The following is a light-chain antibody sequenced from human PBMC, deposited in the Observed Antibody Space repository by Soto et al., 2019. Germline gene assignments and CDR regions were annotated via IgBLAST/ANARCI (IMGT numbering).Light chain of an antibody. V-gene: IGKV3-11*01. J-gene: IGKJ5*01. Sequence: IVLTQSPATLALSPGERATLSCRASPSVTNYLVWYQQRPGQAPRLLIFGAFNRATGIPARFSGSGSGTDFTLTISSLEPEDSAVYYCQQRNVWPPVTFGQGTRLEI. CDR3: QQRNVWPPVT. CDR2: GAF. CDR1: PSVTNY.